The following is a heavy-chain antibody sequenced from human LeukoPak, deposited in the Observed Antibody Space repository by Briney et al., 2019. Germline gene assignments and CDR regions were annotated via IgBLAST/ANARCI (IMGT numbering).Heavy chain of an antibody. D-gene: IGHD2-2*01. Sequence: SETLSLTCAVYGGSFSGYYWSWIRQPPGKGLEWIGEINPSGSTNYNPSLKSRVTISVDTSKNQFSLKLSSVTAADTAVYYCARGSPNCSSTSCPRAQNYFDYWGQGTLVTVSS. CDR2: INPSGST. V-gene: IGHV4-34*01. CDR3: ARGSPNCSSTSCPRAQNYFDY. J-gene: IGHJ4*02. CDR1: GGSFSGYY.